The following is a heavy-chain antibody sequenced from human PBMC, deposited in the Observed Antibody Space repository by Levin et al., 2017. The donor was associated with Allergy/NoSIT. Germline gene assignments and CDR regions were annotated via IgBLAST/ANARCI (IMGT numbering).Heavy chain of an antibody. V-gene: IGHV1-69*13. CDR2: IIPIFGTA. J-gene: IGHJ4*02. D-gene: IGHD3-10*01. CDR3: ARSYGSGSYHGYFDY. CDR1: GGTFSSYA. Sequence: ASVKVSCKASGGTFSSYAISWVRQAPGQGLEWMGGIIPIFGTANYAQKFQGRVTITADESTSTAYMELSSLRSEDTAVYYCARSYGSGSYHGYFDYWGQGTLVTVSS.